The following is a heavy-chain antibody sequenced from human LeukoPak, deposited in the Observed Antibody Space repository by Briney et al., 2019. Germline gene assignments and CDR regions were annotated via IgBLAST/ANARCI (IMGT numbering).Heavy chain of an antibody. V-gene: IGHV1-69*05. Sequence: EASVKVSCKASGGTFSSYAISWVRQAPGQGLEWMGGIIPIFGTANHAQKFQGSVTITTDESTSTAYMELSSLRSEDTAVYYCASGRGIQLWLTFDYWGQGTLVTVSS. CDR1: GGTFSSYA. CDR3: ASGRGIQLWLTFDY. CDR2: IIPIFGTA. D-gene: IGHD5-18*01. J-gene: IGHJ4*02.